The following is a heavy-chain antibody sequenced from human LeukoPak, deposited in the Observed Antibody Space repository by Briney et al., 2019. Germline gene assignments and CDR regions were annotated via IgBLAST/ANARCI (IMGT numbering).Heavy chain of an antibody. CDR2: ISTSSNYI. V-gene: IGHV3-21*01. Sequence: GGSLRLSCAASGFKFGSYTMYWVRQASGKGLEWVSSISTSSNYIYYADSVKGRFTISRDNAKNSLYLQMNSLRAEDTAVYYCARLFDYGDYRAEPYWGQGTLVTVSS. D-gene: IGHD4-17*01. CDR3: ARLFDYGDYRAEPY. J-gene: IGHJ4*02. CDR1: GFKFGSYT.